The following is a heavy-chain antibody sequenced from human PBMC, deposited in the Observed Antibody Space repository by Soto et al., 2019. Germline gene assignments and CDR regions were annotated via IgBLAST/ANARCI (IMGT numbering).Heavy chain of an antibody. CDR1: GYSSTSYW. V-gene: IGHV5-51*01. D-gene: IGHD2-2*01. CDR3: AILHCSSTSCYPRWSGGYDGAWAFDI. Sequence: PGESLKISCKGSGYSSTSYWIGWVRQMPGKGLEWMGIIYPGDSDTRYSPSFQGQVTISADKSISTAYLQWSSLKASDTAMYYCAILHCSSTSCYPRWSGGYDGAWAFDISGQGTMVTVSS. CDR2: IYPGDSDT. J-gene: IGHJ3*02.